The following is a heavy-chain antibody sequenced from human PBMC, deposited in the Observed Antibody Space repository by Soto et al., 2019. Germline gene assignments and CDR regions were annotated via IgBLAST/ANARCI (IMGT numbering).Heavy chain of an antibody. CDR3: ARGARVVGRPDYMDG. D-gene: IGHD6-6*01. CDR2: VYYTGTV. CDR1: GDSIIGYY. Sequence: SETLSLTCTVSGDSIIGYYWSWILQPPGEGLEWIGYVYYTGTVNYNPSLKSRVTISLDTSKNRFYLEVKSVTAADRAVYYCARGARVVGRPDYMDGWGKGTKVTVSS. J-gene: IGHJ6*03. V-gene: IGHV4-59*01.